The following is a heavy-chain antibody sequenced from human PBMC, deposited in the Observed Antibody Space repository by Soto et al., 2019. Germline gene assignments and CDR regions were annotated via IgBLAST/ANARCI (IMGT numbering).Heavy chain of an antibody. J-gene: IGHJ4*02. CDR1: GFTFSKHA. D-gene: IGHD6-19*01. CDR2: ISSDGGNK. Sequence: QVQLVESGGGVVQPGRSLRLSCAASGFTFSKHAMYWVRQAPGKGLEWVAVISSDGGNKYYADSVKGRFTIFRDNYKNTPSVEMSNLGAEDTALYYCARVLGYSSGWVSRDYFDYWGQGTLVIVSS. CDR3: ARVLGYSSGWVSRDYFDY. V-gene: IGHV3-30*04.